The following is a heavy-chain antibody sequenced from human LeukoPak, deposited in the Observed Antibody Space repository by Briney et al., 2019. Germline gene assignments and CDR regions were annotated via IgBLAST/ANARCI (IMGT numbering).Heavy chain of an antibody. Sequence: ASVKVSCKASGYTFTGYYMHWVRQAPGQGLEWMGWMNPNSGNTGYAQKFQGRVTMTRNTSISTAYMELSSLRSEDTAVYYCARMAGSSGRWGQGTLVTVSS. CDR2: MNPNSGNT. CDR1: GYTFTGYY. D-gene: IGHD6-19*01. CDR3: ARMAGSSGR. J-gene: IGHJ4*02. V-gene: IGHV1-8*02.